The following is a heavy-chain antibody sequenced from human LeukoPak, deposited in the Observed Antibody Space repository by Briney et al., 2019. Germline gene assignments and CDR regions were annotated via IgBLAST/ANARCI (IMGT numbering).Heavy chain of an antibody. CDR3: ARVSAARMDFHYGMDV. J-gene: IGHJ6*02. V-gene: IGHV4-59*01. D-gene: IGHD6-13*01. CDR1: GGPIRSYY. CDR2: IHYSEST. Sequence: KASETLSLTCTVSGGPIRSYYWSWMRQPPGKGLEWIGNIHYSESTNFNPSLKSRVAISVDTSKNQFSLNMRSVTAADTAVYYCARVSAARMDFHYGMDVWGQGTTVLVSS.